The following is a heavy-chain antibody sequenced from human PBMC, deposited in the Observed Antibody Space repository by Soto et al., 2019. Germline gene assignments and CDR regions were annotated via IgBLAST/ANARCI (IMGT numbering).Heavy chain of an antibody. CDR2: IFYSGST. D-gene: IGHD3-16*01. CDR3: ARHRRFMNTSGGAKNWYFDL. V-gene: IGHV4-39*01. CDR1: GGSISSSIYY. Sequence: QLQLQESGPGLAKPSETLSLTCSVSGGSISSSIYYWAWIRQPPGKGLEWFGSIFYSGSTFYNPSLKSRVTISLDTSKNQFSLRLRSVTAADTAVYYCARHRRFMNTSGGAKNWYFDLWGRGTLVTVSS. J-gene: IGHJ2*01.